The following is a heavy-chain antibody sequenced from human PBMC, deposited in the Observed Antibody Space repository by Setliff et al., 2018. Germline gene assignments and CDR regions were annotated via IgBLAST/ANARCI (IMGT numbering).Heavy chain of an antibody. CDR1: SGSISSDNYY. Sequence: SETLSLTCTVSSGSISSDNYYWGWIRQPPGKGLEWIGTLSYNGNAYYTPSLKSRVTISIDTSKNQFSLKLSSVTVADTAVYYCARHTIAMSTIISYFDYWGQGTLVTVSS. V-gene: IGHV4-39*01. CDR3: ARHTIAMSTIISYFDY. J-gene: IGHJ4*02. CDR2: LSYNGNA. D-gene: IGHD3-10*01.